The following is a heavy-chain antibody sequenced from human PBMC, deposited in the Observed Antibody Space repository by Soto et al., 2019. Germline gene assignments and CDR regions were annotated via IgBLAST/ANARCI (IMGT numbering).Heavy chain of an antibody. D-gene: IGHD2-15*01. Sequence: SETLSLTCTVSGGSISSGGYYWSWIRQHPGKGLEWIGYIYYSGSTYYNPSLKSRVTISVDTSKNQFSLKLSSVTAADTAVYYCASLVVVAGGSANLDYWGQGTLVTVSS. V-gene: IGHV4-31*03. CDR2: IYYSGST. CDR1: GGSISSGGYY. CDR3: ASLVVVAGGSANLDY. J-gene: IGHJ4*02.